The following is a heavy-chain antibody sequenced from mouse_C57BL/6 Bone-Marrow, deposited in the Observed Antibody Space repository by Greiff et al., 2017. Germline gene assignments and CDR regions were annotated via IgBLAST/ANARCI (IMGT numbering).Heavy chain of an antibody. D-gene: IGHD1-1*01. Sequence: VQLQQPGAELVKPGASVKLSCKASGYTFTSYWMQWVKQRPGQGLEWIGEIDPSDSYTNYNQKFKGKATLTVDTSSSTAYMQLSSLTSEDSAVYYCARENYYGSSNYAMDYWGQGISVTVSS. CDR2: IDPSDSYT. CDR3: ARENYYGSSNYAMDY. J-gene: IGHJ4*01. V-gene: IGHV1-50*01. CDR1: GYTFTSYW.